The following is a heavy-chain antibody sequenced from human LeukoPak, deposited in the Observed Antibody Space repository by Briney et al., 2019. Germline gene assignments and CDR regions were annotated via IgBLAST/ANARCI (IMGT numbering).Heavy chain of an antibody. CDR2: IPSGGSNI. CDR1: GFHFRTYG. J-gene: IGHJ6*03. Sequence: GGSLRLSCVASGFHFRTYGMSWVRQAPGKGLEWVSAIPSGGSNIYYADSVKGRFTISRDNIENTLYLHINNLRAEDTAIYYRLKDFQHFGFLRCYNPLPFYYLDAWGKGTTVIVSS. V-gene: IGHV3-23*03. D-gene: IGHD5-24*01. CDR3: LKDFQHFGFLRCYNPLPFYYLDA.